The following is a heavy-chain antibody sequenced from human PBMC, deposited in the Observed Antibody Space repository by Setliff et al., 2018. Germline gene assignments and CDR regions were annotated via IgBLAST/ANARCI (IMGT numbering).Heavy chain of an antibody. D-gene: IGHD3-9*01. V-gene: IGHV3-48*03. CDR3: ARISGNDDILTGYSVGYYFDY. Sequence: QTGGSLRLSCAASGFTFSTYEMNWIRQAPGKGLEWVSYISSDGSTIYYADSVKGRFTISRDNAKNSLYLQMSSLRAEDTAVYYCARISGNDDILTGYSVGYYFDYWGQGTLVTVS. J-gene: IGHJ4*02. CDR1: GFTFSTYE. CDR2: ISSDGSTI.